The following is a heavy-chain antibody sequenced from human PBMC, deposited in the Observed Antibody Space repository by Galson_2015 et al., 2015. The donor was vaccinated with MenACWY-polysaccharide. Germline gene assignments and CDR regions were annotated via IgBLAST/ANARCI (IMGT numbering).Heavy chain of an antibody. V-gene: IGHV3-7*01. CDR2: IKKDGSEK. CDR3: ARGHYGMDV. Sequence: SLRLSCAVSGFTFKNYWMSWVRQAPGKGLEWVANIKKDGSEKYCVNSVKGRFTISRDNGRSSLYLQMNGLRAEDTAGYYCARGHYGMDVWGQGTTVIVS. J-gene: IGHJ6*02. CDR1: GFTFKNYW.